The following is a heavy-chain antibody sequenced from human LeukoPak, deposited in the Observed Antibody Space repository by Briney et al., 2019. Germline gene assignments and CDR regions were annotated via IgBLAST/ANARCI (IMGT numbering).Heavy chain of an antibody. J-gene: IGHJ3*02. D-gene: IGHD3-22*01. CDR3: ARRVGLYYDSSGQKGGDAFDI. CDR2: MYYSGST. CDR1: GGSISGYY. V-gene: IGHV4-59*08. Sequence: SETLSLTCTVSGGSISGYYWSWIRQPPGKGLEWIGYMYYSGSTTHNPSLKSRVTISVDTSKNQFSLKLSSVTAADTAVYYCARRVGLYYDSSGQKGGDAFDIWGQGTMVTVSS.